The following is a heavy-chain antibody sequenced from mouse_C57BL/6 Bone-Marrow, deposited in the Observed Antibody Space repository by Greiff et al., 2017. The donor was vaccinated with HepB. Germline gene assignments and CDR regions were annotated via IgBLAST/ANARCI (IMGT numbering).Heavy chain of an antibody. Sequence: VQLQQSGPGLVAPSQSLSITCTVSGFSFTSYGVDWVRQSPGKGLEWLGVIWGVGSTNYNSALKSRLSISKDNSKSQVFLKMNSLQTDDTAMYYCASLNYYGSSSWFAYWGQGTLVTVSA. V-gene: IGHV2-6*01. J-gene: IGHJ3*01. D-gene: IGHD1-1*01. CDR3: ASLNYYGSSSWFAY. CDR2: IWGVGST. CDR1: GFSFTSYG.